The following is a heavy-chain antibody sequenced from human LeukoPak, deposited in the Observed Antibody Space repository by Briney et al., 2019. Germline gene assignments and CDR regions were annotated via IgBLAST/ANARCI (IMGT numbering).Heavy chain of an antibody. J-gene: IGHJ4*02. CDR2: IYSGGTT. V-gene: IGHV3-53*01. D-gene: IGHD6-19*01. CDR1: GFSVSSKY. Sequence: GGSLRLSCAASGFSVSSKYMSWVRQPAGKGLEWVSVIYSGGTTFYADSVRGRFTISRDNSKNTLYLQMNSLRPDDTAVYYCTKLKGWYGDGYFDYWGPGILVTVSS. CDR3: TKLKGWYGDGYFDY.